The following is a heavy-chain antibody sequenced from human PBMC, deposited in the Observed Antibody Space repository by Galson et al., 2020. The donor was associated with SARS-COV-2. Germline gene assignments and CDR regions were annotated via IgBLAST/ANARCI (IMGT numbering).Heavy chain of an antibody. D-gene: IGHD2-21*01. CDR3: ARGRRDVLWWWGFDY. J-gene: IGHJ4*02. CDR1: GFTFSSYG. CDR2: IWYDGSNK. V-gene: IGHV3-33*01. Sequence: GGSLRLSCAASGFTFSSYGMHWVRQAPGKGLEWVAVIWYDGSNKYYADSVKGRFTISRDNSKNTLYLQMNSLRAEDTAVYYCARGRRDVLWWWGFDYWGQGTLVTVSS.